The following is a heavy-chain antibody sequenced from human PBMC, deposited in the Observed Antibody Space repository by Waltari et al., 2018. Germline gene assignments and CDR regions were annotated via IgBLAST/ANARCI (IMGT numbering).Heavy chain of an antibody. CDR2: ISYDGSNK. D-gene: IGHD6-6*01. CDR1: GFTFSSYG. J-gene: IGHJ6*02. Sequence: QVQLVESGGGVVQPGRSLRLSCAASGFTFSSYGMHWVRQAPGKGLEWEAVISYDGSNKYYADSVKGRFTISRDKSKNTLYLQMNSLRAEDTAVYYCAKSSNLYYYYYGMDVWGQGTTVTVSS. V-gene: IGHV3-30*18. CDR3: AKSSNLYYYYYGMDV.